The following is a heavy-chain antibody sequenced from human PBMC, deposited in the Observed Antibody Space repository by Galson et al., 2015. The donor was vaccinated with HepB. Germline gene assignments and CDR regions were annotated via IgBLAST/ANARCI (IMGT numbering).Heavy chain of an antibody. CDR3: ARFQLRFLEWLNYYYGMDV. V-gene: IGHV1-18*01. Sequence: SVKVSCKASGYTFTSYGISWVRQAPGQGLEWMGWISAYNGNTNYAQKLQGRVTMTTDTSTSTAYMELRSLRSDDTAVYYCARFQLRFLEWLNYYYGMDVWGQGTTVTVSS. CDR2: ISAYNGNT. CDR1: GYTFTSYG. D-gene: IGHD3-3*01. J-gene: IGHJ6*02.